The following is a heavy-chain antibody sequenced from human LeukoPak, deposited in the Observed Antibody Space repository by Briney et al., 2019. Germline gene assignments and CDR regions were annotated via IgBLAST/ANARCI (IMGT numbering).Heavy chain of an antibody. Sequence: TGGSLRLSFAASGFMFNSYDMQWVRQSPGKGLEWVTFIRYDGSEKYYADSVEGRFTISRDDSKNTLYLQMNSLRSEDTAVYYCATSVTGFSSRFYYWGQGTLVTVSP. J-gene: IGHJ4*02. D-gene: IGHD6-13*01. V-gene: IGHV3-30*02. CDR1: GFMFNSYD. CDR2: IRYDGSEK. CDR3: ATSVTGFSSRFYY.